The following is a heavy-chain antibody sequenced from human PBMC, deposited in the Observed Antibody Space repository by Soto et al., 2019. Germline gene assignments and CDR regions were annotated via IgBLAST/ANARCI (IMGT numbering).Heavy chain of an antibody. CDR3: ARAKPAARGYNWFDP. CDR1: GGSISSGGYS. CDR2: IYHSGST. Sequence: QLQLQESGSGLVKPSQTLSLTCAVSGGSISSGGYSWSWIRQPPGKGLEWIGYIYHSGSTYYNPSLKRLVTLSVDRSKNQFSLKLSSVTAADTAVYYCARAKPAARGYNWFDPWGQGTLVTVSS. J-gene: IGHJ5*02. D-gene: IGHD2-2*01. V-gene: IGHV4-30-2*01.